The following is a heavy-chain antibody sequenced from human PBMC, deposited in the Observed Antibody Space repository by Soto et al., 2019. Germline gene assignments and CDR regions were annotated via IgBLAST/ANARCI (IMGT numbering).Heavy chain of an antibody. CDR2: IWYDGSNK. V-gene: IGHV3-33*01. J-gene: IGHJ4*02. Sequence: GGSLRLSCAASGFTFSSYGMHWVRQAPGKGLEWVAVIWYDGSNKYYADSVKGRFTISRDNSKNTLYLQMNSLRAEDTAVYYCAREERYIAATGYFDYWGQGTLVTVSS. CDR1: GFTFSSYG. D-gene: IGHD6-13*01. CDR3: AREERYIAATGYFDY.